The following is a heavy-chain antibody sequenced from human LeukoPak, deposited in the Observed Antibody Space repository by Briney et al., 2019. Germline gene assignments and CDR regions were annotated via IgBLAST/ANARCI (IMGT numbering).Heavy chain of an antibody. CDR2: INPFSDNR. CDR1: GYTFTDYG. D-gene: IGHD1-26*01. CDR3: ARGGVGLRGWELLHSNDY. V-gene: IGHV1-18*01. J-gene: IGHJ4*02. Sequence: GASVKVSCKASGYTFTDYGINWVRQAPGQGLEWMGWINPFSDNRNYAGGGQGRVTMTTDTSTSTAYMQLRSLRSDDTALYYCARGGVGLRGWELLHSNDYWGQGTLVTVSS.